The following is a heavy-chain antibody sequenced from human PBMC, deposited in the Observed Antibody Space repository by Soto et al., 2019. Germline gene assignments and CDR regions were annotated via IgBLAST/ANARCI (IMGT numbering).Heavy chain of an antibody. V-gene: IGHV3-30*18. CDR2: ISYDGSNT. CDR1: GFTFSRYG. D-gene: IGHD3-22*01. J-gene: IGHJ6*02. CDR3: AKAPSSGRYYYYGMDV. Sequence: QVQLVESGGGVVQPGRSLRLSCAASGFTFSRYGMHWVRQAPGKGLQWVAVISYDGSNTYYADSVKGRFTISRDNSKNTLYVQMNSLRAEDTAIYYSAKAPSSGRYYYYGMDVWGQGTTVTVSS.